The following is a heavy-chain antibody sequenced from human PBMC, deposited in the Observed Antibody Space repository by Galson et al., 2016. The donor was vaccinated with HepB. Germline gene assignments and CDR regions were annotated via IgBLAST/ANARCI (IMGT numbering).Heavy chain of an antibody. CDR3: AKVGDGYNAYYFDY. V-gene: IGHV3-9*01. CDR2: ISWNSGTK. J-gene: IGHJ4*02. Sequence: SLRLSCAGSGFTFDDYAMHWVRQAPGKGLEWVSGISWNSGTKDYADSVKGRFPISRDNAKSSLYLQMNSLRAEDTALYYCAKVGDGYNAYYFDYWGPGTLVTVSS. D-gene: IGHD5-24*01. CDR1: GFTFDDYA.